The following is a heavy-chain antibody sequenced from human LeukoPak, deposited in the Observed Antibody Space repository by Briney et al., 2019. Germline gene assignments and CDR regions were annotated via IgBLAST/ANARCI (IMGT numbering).Heavy chain of an antibody. CDR3: ARYGTGWYAFDY. CDR2: IYYDGSI. Sequence: PSETLSLTCTVSGGSITSNYWSWIRQPPGKGLEWIGYIYYDGSINYNPSLKSRVTISVDTSKSQLSLNLTSATAADTAVYYCARYGTGWYAFDYWGQGTLVTVSS. J-gene: IGHJ4*02. V-gene: IGHV4-59*08. CDR1: GGSITSNY. D-gene: IGHD6-19*01.